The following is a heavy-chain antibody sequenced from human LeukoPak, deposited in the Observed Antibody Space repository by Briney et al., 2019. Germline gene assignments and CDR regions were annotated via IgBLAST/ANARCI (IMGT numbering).Heavy chain of an antibody. Sequence: GGSLRLSCAASGFTFSSYAMSWVRQGPGKGLEWVSSISSSSSYIYYADSVKGRFTISRDNAKNSLYLQMNRLRAEDTAVYYCAKDFSVYNYDSRVLDYWGQGTLVTVSS. D-gene: IGHD3-22*01. CDR1: GFTFSSYA. V-gene: IGHV3-21*01. CDR3: AKDFSVYNYDSRVLDY. CDR2: ISSSSSYI. J-gene: IGHJ4*02.